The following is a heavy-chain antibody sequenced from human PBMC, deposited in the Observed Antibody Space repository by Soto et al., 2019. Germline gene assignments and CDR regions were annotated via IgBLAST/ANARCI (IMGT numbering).Heavy chain of an antibody. D-gene: IGHD1-26*01. Sequence: QVQLQESGPGLVKPSETLSLTCTVSGGSISSYYWSWIRQPPGKGLEWFGYIYYSGSTNYNPSHRSKVLISVDTSKTQFSEKLSSLTAANTAVYYCARGGIVGAPPPCDYWGQGTLVTVSS. CDR2: IYYSGST. J-gene: IGHJ4*02. CDR1: GGSISSYY. V-gene: IGHV4-59*01. CDR3: ARGGIVGAPPPCDY.